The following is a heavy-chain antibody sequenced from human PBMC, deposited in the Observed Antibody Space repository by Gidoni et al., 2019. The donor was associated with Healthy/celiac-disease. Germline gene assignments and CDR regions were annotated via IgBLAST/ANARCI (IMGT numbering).Heavy chain of an antibody. J-gene: IGHJ4*02. CDR1: GGSFSGYY. CDR2: IKHSGST. CDR3: ASLAGIAHTGDY. D-gene: IGHD6-13*01. V-gene: IGHV4-34*01. Sequence: QVQLQQWGAGLLKPSETLSLTCAVYGGSFSGYYWSWIRQPPGKALEWIREIKHSGSTNYSPSLKSRVTISVDTSTNQFSLKLSSVTSAVTAVYYCASLAGIAHTGDYWGQGTLVTVSS.